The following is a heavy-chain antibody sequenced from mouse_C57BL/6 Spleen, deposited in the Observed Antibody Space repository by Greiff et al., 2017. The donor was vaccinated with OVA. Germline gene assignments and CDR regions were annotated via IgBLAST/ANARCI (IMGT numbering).Heavy chain of an antibody. D-gene: IGHD2-4*01. CDR1: GYTFTSYG. J-gene: IGHJ1*03. Sequence: QVQLQQPGAELVRPGSSVKLSCKASGYTFTSYGMHWVKQRPIQGLEWIGNIDPSDSETPYNQKFKDKATLTVDKSSSTAYMQLSSLTSEDSAVFDCARRDYDYEGDFDVWGTGTTVTVSS. V-gene: IGHV1-52*01. CDR2: IDPSDSET. CDR3: ARRDYDYEGDFDV.